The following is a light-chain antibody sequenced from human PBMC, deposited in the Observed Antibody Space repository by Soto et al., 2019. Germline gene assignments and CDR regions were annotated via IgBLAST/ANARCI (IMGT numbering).Light chain of an antibody. CDR2: GTS. CDR3: QQYGSPPGT. J-gene: IGKJ1*01. V-gene: IGKV3-20*01. CDR1: QSVSSNY. Sequence: SVVAQSRGAVSLAPGESATLSCRASQSVSSNYLAWYQQKPGQAPRLLIFGTSSRATGIPDRFSGSGSGTDFTLTISRLEPEDFAVYYCQQYGSPPGTFGQGTKVDIK.